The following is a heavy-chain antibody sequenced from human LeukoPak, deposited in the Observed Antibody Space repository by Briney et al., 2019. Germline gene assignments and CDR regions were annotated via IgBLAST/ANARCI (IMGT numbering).Heavy chain of an antibody. D-gene: IGHD1-1*01. V-gene: IGHV4-30-4*01. CDR2: IYYSGST. J-gene: IGHJ4*02. Sequence: SETLSLTCTVSGGSISSGDYYWSWIRQPPGKGLEWIGYIYYSGSTYYNPSLKSRVTISVDTSKNQFSLKLSSVTAADTAVYYCARVQLGTSYYLDYRGQGTLVTVSS. CDR1: GGSISSGDYY. CDR3: ARVQLGTSYYLDY.